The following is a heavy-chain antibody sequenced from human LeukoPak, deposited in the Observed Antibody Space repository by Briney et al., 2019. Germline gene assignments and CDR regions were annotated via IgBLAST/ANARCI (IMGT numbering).Heavy chain of an antibody. J-gene: IGHJ5*02. CDR3: ARDPLSYDSSAYRWFDP. V-gene: IGHV1-46*01. CDR1: GYTFTSYY. Sequence: GASVKVSCKASGYTFTSYYMHWVRQAPGQGLQWMGIINPSGGSTSYAQKFQGRVTMTRDTSTSTAYMELSSLRSEDTAVYFCARDPLSYDSSAYRWFDPWGQGTLVTVSS. D-gene: IGHD3-22*01. CDR2: INPSGGST.